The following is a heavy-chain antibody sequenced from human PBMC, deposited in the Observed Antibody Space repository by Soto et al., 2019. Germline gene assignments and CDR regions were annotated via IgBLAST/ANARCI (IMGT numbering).Heavy chain of an antibody. CDR1: GGTFSSYA. CDR3: AREGTYCGGDCSYYYGMDV. V-gene: IGHV1-69*12. Sequence: QVQLVQSGAEVKKPGSSVKVSCKASGGTFSSYAISWVRQAPGQGLEWMGGIIPIFGTANYAQKFQGRVTITADESTSTAYMELSSLRSEDTAVYYCAREGTYCGGDCSYYYGMDVWGQGPTVTASS. CDR2: IIPIFGTA. J-gene: IGHJ6*02. D-gene: IGHD2-21*02.